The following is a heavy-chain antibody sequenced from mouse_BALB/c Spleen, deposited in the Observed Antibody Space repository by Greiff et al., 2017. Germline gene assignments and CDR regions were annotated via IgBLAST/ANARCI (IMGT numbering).Heavy chain of an antibody. J-gene: IGHJ4*01. D-gene: IGHD2-1*01. Sequence: EVQLQQSGAELVRPGALVKLSCKASGFNIKDYYMHWVKQRPEQGLEWIGWIDPENGNTIYDPKFQGKASITADTSSNTAYLQLSSLTSEDTAVYYCASYYGHSYAMDYWSQGTSVTVSS. CDR3: ASYYGHSYAMDY. CDR1: GFNIKDYY. V-gene: IGHV14-1*02. CDR2: IDPENGNT.